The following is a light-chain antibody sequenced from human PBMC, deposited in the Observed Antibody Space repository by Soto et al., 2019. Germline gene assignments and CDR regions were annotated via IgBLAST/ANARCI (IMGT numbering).Light chain of an antibody. CDR1: QSIRNY. J-gene: IGKJ3*01. CDR2: GAS. CDR3: QQSYTAVFT. V-gene: IGKV1-39*01. Sequence: DIQMTQSPSSLSASEGDRVTITCRASQSIRNYLNWYQQKPGKVPNLLIYGASSLQSGVPSRFSGSGSETDFTLTINNLQPEDFATYYCQQSYTAVFTFGPGTKVDIK.